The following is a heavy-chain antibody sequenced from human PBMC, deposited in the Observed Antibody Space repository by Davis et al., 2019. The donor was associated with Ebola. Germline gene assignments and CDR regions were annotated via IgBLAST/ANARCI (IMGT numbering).Heavy chain of an antibody. J-gene: IGHJ5*02. V-gene: IGHV3-21*01. Sequence: VILGGSLRLSCAASGFTFSSYSMNWVRQAPGKGLEWVSSISSSSSYIYYADSVKGRFTISRDNAKNSLYLQMNSLRAEDTAVYYCAKDWMATIMGPGFDPWGQGTLVTVSS. CDR3: AKDWMATIMGPGFDP. CDR2: ISSSSSYI. D-gene: IGHD5-24*01. CDR1: GFTFSSYS.